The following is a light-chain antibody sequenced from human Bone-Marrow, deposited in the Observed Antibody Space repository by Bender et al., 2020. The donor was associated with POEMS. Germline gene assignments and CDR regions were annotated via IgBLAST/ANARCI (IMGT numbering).Light chain of an antibody. CDR2: DDT. J-gene: IGLJ1*01. CDR3: SSYKGSIPCV. V-gene: IGLV2-14*03. CDR1: GSDVGAYSD. Sequence: QSVLTQPPSASGSPGQSVTFSCTGTGSDVGAYSDVSWYQHHPGSSPKLIIHDDTNRPSGISHRFPGSKSGNTASLTISGLQAEDEADYYCSSYKGSIPCVFRTGTKVTVL.